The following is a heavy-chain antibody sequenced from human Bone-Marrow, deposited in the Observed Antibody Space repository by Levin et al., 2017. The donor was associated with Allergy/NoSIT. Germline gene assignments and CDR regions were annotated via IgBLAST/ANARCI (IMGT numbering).Heavy chain of an antibody. CDR3: AREYYLDV. V-gene: IGHV4-38-2*02. CDR1: GYSISDYY. CDR2: IYHSGGT. J-gene: IGHJ6*03. Sequence: KASETLSLTCAVSGYSISDYYWGWIRQPPGKGLEWIGSIYHSGGTNYNPSLKSRVTISVDTSKNQFSLKLSSVTAADTAVYYCAREYYLDVWGKGTTVTVSS.